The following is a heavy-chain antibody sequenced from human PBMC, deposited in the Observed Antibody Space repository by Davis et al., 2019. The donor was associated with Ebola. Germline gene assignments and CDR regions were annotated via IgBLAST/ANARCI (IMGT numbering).Heavy chain of an antibody. CDR2: IDWDDDK. V-gene: IGHV2-70*01. J-gene: IGHJ3*02. D-gene: IGHD6-19*01. CDR1: GFSLSTCGMC. Sequence: SGPMLVTPTPTLTLTCTFSGFSLSTCGMCVSWIRQPPGKALEWLALIDWDDDKYYSTSLKTRLTISKDTSKNQVVFTMTNMDPVDTATYYCARISYHPGWDNGWYVRNAFDIWGQGTMVTVSS. CDR3: ARISYHPGWDNGWYVRNAFDI.